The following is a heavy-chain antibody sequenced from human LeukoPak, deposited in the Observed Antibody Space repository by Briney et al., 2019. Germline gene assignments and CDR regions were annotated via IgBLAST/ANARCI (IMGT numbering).Heavy chain of an antibody. CDR2: ISWDGGST. CDR1: GFTFDDYT. J-gene: IGHJ2*01. CDR3: ANSSPTGVDWYFDL. Sequence: GGSLRLSCAASGFTFDDYTMHWVRQAPGKGLEWVSLISWDGGSTYYADSVKGRFTISRDNSKNSLYLQMNSLRAEDTALYYCANSSPTGVDWYFDLWGRGTLVTVSS. V-gene: IGHV3-43*01. D-gene: IGHD7-27*01.